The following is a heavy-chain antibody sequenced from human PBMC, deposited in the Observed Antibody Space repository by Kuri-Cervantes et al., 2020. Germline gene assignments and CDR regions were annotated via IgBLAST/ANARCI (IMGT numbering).Heavy chain of an antibody. CDR1: GFIFNTYW. CDR2: IKQDGSEE. CDR3: AKSGWDAFDY. Sequence: LSLTCAASGFIFNTYWMSWVRQAPGKGPEWVANIKQDGSEENYVDSVKGRFTISRDNAENSLYLQMNSLGVEDTAVYYCAKSGWDAFDYWGQGTLVTVSS. V-gene: IGHV3-7*01. D-gene: IGHD1-26*01. J-gene: IGHJ4*02.